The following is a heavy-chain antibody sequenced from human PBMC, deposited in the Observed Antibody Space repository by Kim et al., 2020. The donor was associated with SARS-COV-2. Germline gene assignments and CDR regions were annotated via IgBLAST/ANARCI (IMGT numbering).Heavy chain of an antibody. CDR1: GFTVSRNY. J-gene: IGHJ3*02. V-gene: IGHV3-53*01. CDR2: INSGGRT. CDR3: ARDLEEVRAFDI. Sequence: GGSLRLSCAASGFTVSRNYMSWVRQVPGKGLEWVSVINSGGRTFYADSVKGRFTISRDNSKNTLYLQMNSLRAEDTAVYYCARDLEEVRAFDIWGQGTMVTVSS.